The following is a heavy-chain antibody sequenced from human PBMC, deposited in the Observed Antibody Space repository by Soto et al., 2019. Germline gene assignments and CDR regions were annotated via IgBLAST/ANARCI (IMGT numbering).Heavy chain of an antibody. V-gene: IGHV1-18*04. CDR2: ISANNGNT. Sequence: QVQLVQSGAEVKKPGDSVKVSCKASGYTFTSYGITWVRQAPGQGLEWMGWISANNGNTRCAQNLQARVTMTTDTSTSTAYLELRSLTSDDTAVYYCARACSSTCNGADYWGQGTLVTVSS. CDR3: ARACSSTCNGADY. J-gene: IGHJ4*02. CDR1: GYTFTSYG. D-gene: IGHD2-2*01.